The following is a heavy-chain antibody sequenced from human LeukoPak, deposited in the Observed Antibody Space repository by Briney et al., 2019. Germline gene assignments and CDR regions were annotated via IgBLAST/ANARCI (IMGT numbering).Heavy chain of an antibody. CDR2: IYYSGST. CDR1: GGSISSSSYY. V-gene: IGHV4-39*07. CDR3: ARYRGEPSYGLTFDY. J-gene: IGHJ4*02. D-gene: IGHD5-18*01. Sequence: PSETLSLTCTVSGGSISSSSYYWGWIRQPPGKGLEWIGSIYYSGSTYYNPSLKSRVTISVDTSENQFSLKLSSVTAADTAVYYCARYRGEPSYGLTFDYWGQGTLVTVSS.